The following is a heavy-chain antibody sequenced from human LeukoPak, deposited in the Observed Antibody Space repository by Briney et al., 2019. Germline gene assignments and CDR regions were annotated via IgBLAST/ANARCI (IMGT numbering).Heavy chain of an antibody. Sequence: PGGSLRLSCAASGFTFSSYAMSWVRQAPGEGLELVSAISGSGGSTYYADSVKGRFTISRDNSKNTLYLQMNSLRAEDTAVYYCAKDAHFRSMVRGVIRAVDYWGQGTLVTVSS. D-gene: IGHD3-10*01. J-gene: IGHJ4*02. CDR1: GFTFSSYA. CDR3: AKDAHFRSMVRGVIRAVDY. V-gene: IGHV3-23*01. CDR2: ISGSGGST.